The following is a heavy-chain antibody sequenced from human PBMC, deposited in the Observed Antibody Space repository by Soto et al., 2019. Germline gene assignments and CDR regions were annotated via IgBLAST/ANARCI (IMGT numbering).Heavy chain of an antibody. Sequence: GGSLRLSCAASGFTFSSYGMHWVRQAPGKGLEWVAVIWYDGSNKYYADSVKGRFTISRDNSKNTLYLQMNSLRAEDTAVYYCARVSRIVGATLYYYYGMDVWGQGTTVTVSS. CDR1: GFTFSSYG. D-gene: IGHD1-26*01. V-gene: IGHV3-33*01. CDR2: IWYDGSNK. CDR3: ARVSRIVGATLYYYYGMDV. J-gene: IGHJ6*02.